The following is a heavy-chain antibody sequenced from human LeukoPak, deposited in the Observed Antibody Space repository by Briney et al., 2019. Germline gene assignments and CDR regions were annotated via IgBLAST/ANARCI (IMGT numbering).Heavy chain of an antibody. CDR1: GYTFTSYD. CDR3: ARGVDYDGNGLAFDY. D-gene: IGHD4-23*01. J-gene: IGHJ4*02. Sequence: ASVKVSCKASGYTFTSYDINWMRQATGQGLEWMGWMNPNSGNTGYAQKFQGRVTITRNTSISTAYMELSSLRSEDTAVYYCARGVDYDGNGLAFDYWGQGTLVTVSS. CDR2: MNPNSGNT. V-gene: IGHV1-8*03.